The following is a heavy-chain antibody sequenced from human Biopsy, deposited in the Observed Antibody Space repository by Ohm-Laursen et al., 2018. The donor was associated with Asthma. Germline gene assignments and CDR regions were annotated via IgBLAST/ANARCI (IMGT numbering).Heavy chain of an antibody. CDR3: ARKAGSCISRTCYSLDF. CDR1: GGTFNTYV. Sequence: VNVSCKSLGGTFNTYVIGWVRQAPGQGLEWMGGINSVFGTTTYPQKFQDRVTITADDSTSTVYMGLSSLRSEDTAVYYCARKAGSCISRTCYSLDFWGQGTLVTVSS. J-gene: IGHJ4*02. D-gene: IGHD2-2*01. V-gene: IGHV1-69*01. CDR2: INSVFGTT.